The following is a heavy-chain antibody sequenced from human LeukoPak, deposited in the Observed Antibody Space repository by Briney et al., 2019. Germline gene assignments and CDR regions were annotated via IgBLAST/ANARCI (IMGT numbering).Heavy chain of an antibody. Sequence: GGSLRLSCAASGFSFSGYNMNWVRQAPGKGLEWVSSIITTSTYIYYADSVKGRFTIARDNGKNSLYLQMNSLRAEDTAVYYCARESRLSIVVVPAAIPPNYWGQGTLVTVSS. D-gene: IGHD2-2*02. CDR3: ARESRLSIVVVPAAIPPNY. CDR1: GFSFSGYN. J-gene: IGHJ4*02. CDR2: IITTSTYI. V-gene: IGHV3-21*01.